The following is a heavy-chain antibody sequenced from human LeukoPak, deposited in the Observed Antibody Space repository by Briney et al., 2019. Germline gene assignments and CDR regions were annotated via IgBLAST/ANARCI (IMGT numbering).Heavy chain of an antibody. D-gene: IGHD3-10*01. CDR2: ISKDGSNE. J-gene: IGHJ4*02. Sequence: GTSLRLSCAASGFTFSSYAMYWVRQAPGKGLEWVALISKDGSNEDHADSVKGRFTISRDNSRTTLYLQMNSLRPEDTAVYYCAREAYYGSGRSRQPSPVWGQGTLVTVSS. CDR3: AREAYYGSGRSRQPSPV. CDR1: GFTFSSYA. V-gene: IGHV3-30*01.